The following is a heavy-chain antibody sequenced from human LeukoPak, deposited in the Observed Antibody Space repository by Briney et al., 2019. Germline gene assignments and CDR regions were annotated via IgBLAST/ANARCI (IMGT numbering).Heavy chain of an antibody. J-gene: IGHJ2*01. CDR3: AQGKWYFGL. CDR2: TYYRSKWYN. V-gene: IGHV6-1*01. Sequence: SQTLSLTCAISGDSFSSNSAAWNWLRQSPSRGLEWLGRTYYRSKWYNDYAVSVKSRITINPDTSKNQFSLQLNSVTPEDTAVYYCAQGKWYFGLWGRGTLVTVSS. CDR1: GDSFSSNSAA.